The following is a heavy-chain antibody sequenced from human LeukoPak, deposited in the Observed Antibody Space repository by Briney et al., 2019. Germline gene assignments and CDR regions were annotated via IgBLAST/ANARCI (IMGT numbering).Heavy chain of an antibody. CDR1: GGSISSSSYY. D-gene: IGHD2-2*01. J-gene: IGHJ1*01. CDR3: ASFSFDQEYFQH. V-gene: IGHV4-39*07. CDR2: IYYSGST. Sequence: SETLSLTCTVSGGSISSSSYYWGWIRQPPGKGLEWIGSIYYSGSTYYNPSLKSRVTISVDTSKNQFSLKLSSVTAADTAVYYWASFSFDQEYFQHWGQGTLVTVSS.